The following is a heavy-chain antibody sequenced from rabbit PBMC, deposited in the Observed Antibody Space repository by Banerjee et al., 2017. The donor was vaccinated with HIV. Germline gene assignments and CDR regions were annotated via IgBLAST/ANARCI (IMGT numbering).Heavy chain of an antibody. D-gene: IGHD2-1*01. J-gene: IGHJ4*01. Sequence: QLKETGGGLVQPGGSLTLSCKASGFDLTNDYMTWVRQAPGKGLEWIGIIYAGKGSTDYASWVNGRFTISSDNAQNTVDLQMNSLTAADTATYFCVSYDDYGDRNLWGPGTLVTVS. CDR1: GFDLTNDY. CDR2: IYAGKGST. V-gene: IGHV1S7*01. CDR3: VSYDDYGDRNL.